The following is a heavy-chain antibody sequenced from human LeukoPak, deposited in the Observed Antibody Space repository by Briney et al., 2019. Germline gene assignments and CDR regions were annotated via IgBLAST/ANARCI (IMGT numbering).Heavy chain of an antibody. CDR2: TYYRSKWYN. Sequence: SQTLSLTCAISGDSVSSNSAAWNWIRQSPSRGLEWLGRTYYRSKWYNDYAVSVKSRITINPDTSKNQFSLQLNSVTPEDTAVYYCARDGESGSYYEDYYYYMDVWGKGTTVTVSS. CDR1: GDSVSSNSAA. J-gene: IGHJ6*03. V-gene: IGHV6-1*01. D-gene: IGHD1-26*01. CDR3: ARDGESGSYYEDYYYYMDV.